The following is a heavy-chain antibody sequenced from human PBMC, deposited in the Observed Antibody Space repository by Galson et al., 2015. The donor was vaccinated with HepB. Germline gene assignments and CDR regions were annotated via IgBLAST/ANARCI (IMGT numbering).Heavy chain of an antibody. CDR1: GGSISSSY. D-gene: IGHD3-10*01. Sequence: SEPLSLTCTVSGGSISSSYWNWIRQPPGKGLEWIGHIHYSGSTNYNPSLERRVTISIDTSKNQFSLKLRSVTAADAAVYYCARRRQMGDYHVSEESWIDPWGQGPLVIVSS. CDR3: ARRRQMGDYHVSEESWIDP. CDR2: IHYSGST. V-gene: IGHV4-59*08. J-gene: IGHJ5*02.